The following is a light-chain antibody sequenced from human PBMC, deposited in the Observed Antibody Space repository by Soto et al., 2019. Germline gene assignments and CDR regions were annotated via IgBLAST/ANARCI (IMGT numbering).Light chain of an antibody. J-gene: IGKJ1*01. CDR2: GAS. CDR1: RAIANY. Sequence: GDRVTITCRASRAIANYLNWYQQKPGKAPKLLISGASSLQSGVPSHFSGSGSGTDFTLTINILQPEDFATYYCQQSFDTPRTFGQGTRVEIK. V-gene: IGKV1-39*01. CDR3: QQSFDTPRT.